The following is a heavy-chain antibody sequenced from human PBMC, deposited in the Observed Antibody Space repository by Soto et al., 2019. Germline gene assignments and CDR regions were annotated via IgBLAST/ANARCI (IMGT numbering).Heavy chain of an antibody. Sequence: QLHLVQSGAVVKKPGASVTVSCSASGYPVTAYYMHWVRQAPGRGLEWMGGINPATGAAKYTQTFQGRVTMTRDTSTSTVFMELSGLTSEDPAVLSCARGGGVGVAGSAAFDMWGQGTLVTVSS. D-gene: IGHD3-3*01. J-gene: IGHJ3*02. CDR3: ARGGGVGVAGSAAFDM. V-gene: IGHV1-2*02. CDR2: INPATGAA. CDR1: GYPVTAYY.